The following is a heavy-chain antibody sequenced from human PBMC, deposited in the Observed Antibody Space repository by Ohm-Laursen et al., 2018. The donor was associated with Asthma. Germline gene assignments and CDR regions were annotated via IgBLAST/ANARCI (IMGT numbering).Heavy chain of an antibody. CDR2: IYPGGAT. J-gene: IGHJ3*01. CDR1: GFSVSRHF. CDR3: ARGQGSGDISGSDPFDL. D-gene: IGHD3-10*01. Sequence: SLRLSCTASGFSVSRHFMNWIRQGPEKGLEWVSDIYPGGATFYADSVKGCFPISRDDSKNTLNLQMSSLRGDDTAVYYCARGQGSGDISGSDPFDLWGQGTTVIVSS. V-gene: IGHV3-53*01.